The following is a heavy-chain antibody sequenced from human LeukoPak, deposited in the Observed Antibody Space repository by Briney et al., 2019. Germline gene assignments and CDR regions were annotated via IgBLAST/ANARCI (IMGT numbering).Heavy chain of an antibody. Sequence: SETLSLTCTVSGGSINSYHWSWIRQPPGKGLEWIGYIYYSGSTNYNPSLKSRVTISVDTSKNQFSLKLSSVTAADTAVYYCARDDGDSSGGLGYFDLWGRGTLVTVSS. CDR1: GGSINSYH. J-gene: IGHJ2*01. CDR3: ARDDGDSSGGLGYFDL. V-gene: IGHV4-59*01. CDR2: IYYSGST. D-gene: IGHD6-19*01.